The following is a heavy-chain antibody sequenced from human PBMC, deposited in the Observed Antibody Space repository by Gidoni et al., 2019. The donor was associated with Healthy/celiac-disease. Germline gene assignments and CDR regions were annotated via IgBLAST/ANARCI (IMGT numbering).Heavy chain of an antibody. CDR1: GFSFSSLD. J-gene: IGHJ6*02. CDR3: AREPVPAENYYYYGMDV. Sequence: EVQLVEPGGGWVQPGGSVSLSCAASGFSFSSLDMNWVRQALGKGLEWVSYISSSGSTIYYADSVKGRFTISRDNAKNSLYQQMNSLGAEDTAVYYCAREPVPAENYYYYGMDVWGQGTTVTVSS. V-gene: IGHV3-48*03. D-gene: IGHD2-2*01. CDR2: ISSSGSTI.